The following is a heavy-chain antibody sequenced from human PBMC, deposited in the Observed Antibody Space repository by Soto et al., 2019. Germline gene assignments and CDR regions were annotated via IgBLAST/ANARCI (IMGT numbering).Heavy chain of an antibody. J-gene: IGHJ4*02. D-gene: IGHD3-22*01. Sequence: PGGSLRLSCATSGFTFSGYAMTWVRQAPGKGLNWVSAITSGGDTFFADSLKGRFTISRDHSKNTFYLQMNSLTAEDTAVYYCAKGPSSGAFRFFFDYWGQGTLVPVSS. CDR3: AKGPSSGAFRFFFDY. V-gene: IGHV3-23*01. CDR2: ITSGGDT. CDR1: GFTFSGYA.